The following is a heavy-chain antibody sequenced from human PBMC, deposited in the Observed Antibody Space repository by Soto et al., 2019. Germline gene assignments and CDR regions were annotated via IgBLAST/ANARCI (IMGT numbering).Heavy chain of an antibody. Sequence: GWSLRLYCAASGFTFSSYGMHGVRQAPGKGLEWVAVISYDGSNKYYADSVKGRFTISRDNSKNTLYLQMNSLRAEDTAVYYCAKDLAREWLLSLPGYWGQGTLVTVSS. D-gene: IGHD3-3*01. CDR2: ISYDGSNK. CDR3: AKDLAREWLLSLPGY. CDR1: GFTFSSYG. J-gene: IGHJ4*02. V-gene: IGHV3-30*18.